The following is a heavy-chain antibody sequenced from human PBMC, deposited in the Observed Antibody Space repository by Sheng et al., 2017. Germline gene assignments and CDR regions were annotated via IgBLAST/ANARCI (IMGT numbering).Heavy chain of an antibody. Sequence: QVQLQQWGAGLLKPSETLSLTCAVYGGSFSGYYWSWIRQPPGKGLEWIGEINHSGSTNYNPSLKSRVTISVDTSKNQFSLKLSSVTAADTAVYYCARGEDLGFFRGWDYYYYGMDVWGQGTTVTVSS. CDR3: ARGEDLGFFRGWDYYYYGMDV. CDR1: GGSFSGYY. V-gene: IGHV4-34*01. J-gene: IGHJ6*02. D-gene: IGHD3-10*01. CDR2: INHSGST.